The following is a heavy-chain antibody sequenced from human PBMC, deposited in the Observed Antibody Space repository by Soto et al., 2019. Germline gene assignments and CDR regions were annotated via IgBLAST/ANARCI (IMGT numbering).Heavy chain of an antibody. V-gene: IGHV3-21*01. CDR1: GFTFSSYS. Sequence: GGSLRLSCAASGFTFSSYSMNWVRQAPGKGLEWVSSISSSSSYIYYADSVKGRFTISRDNAKNSLDLQMNSLRAEDTAVYYCARGRYCSGGSCSYYYYYMDVWGKGTTVTVSS. CDR3: ARGRYCSGGSCSYYYYYMDV. J-gene: IGHJ6*03. CDR2: ISSSSSYI. D-gene: IGHD2-15*01.